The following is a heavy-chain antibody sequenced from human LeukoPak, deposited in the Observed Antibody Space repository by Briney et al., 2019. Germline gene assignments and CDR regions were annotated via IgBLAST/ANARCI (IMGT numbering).Heavy chain of an antibody. D-gene: IGHD1-26*01. CDR1: GVSISSSNSY. Sequence: SETLSLTCSVSGVSISSSNSYWGWIRQPPGKGLEWIGSIYYTGNTYYNASLKSRVTISVDTSKNQFSLKLSSVTAADTAVYYCARAGRWEGRPHAFDIWGQGTMVTVSS. CDR3: ARAGRWEGRPHAFDI. J-gene: IGHJ3*02. V-gene: IGHV4-39*07. CDR2: IYYTGNT.